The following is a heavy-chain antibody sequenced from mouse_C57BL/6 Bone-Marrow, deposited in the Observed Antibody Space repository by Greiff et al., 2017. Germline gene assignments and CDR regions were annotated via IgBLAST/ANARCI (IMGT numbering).Heavy chain of an antibody. V-gene: IGHV1-82*01. CDR1: GYAFSSSW. J-gene: IGHJ2*01. CDR3: ARSSFITPYYFDD. D-gene: IGHD1-1*01. CDR2: IYPGDGDT. Sequence: QVHVKQSGPELVKPGASVKISCKASGYAFSSSWMNWVKQRPGKGLEWIGRIYPGDGDTNYNGKFKGKATLTADKSSSTTYMQLSSLTSEDSAVSFCARSSFITPYYFDDWGQGTTLTVSS.